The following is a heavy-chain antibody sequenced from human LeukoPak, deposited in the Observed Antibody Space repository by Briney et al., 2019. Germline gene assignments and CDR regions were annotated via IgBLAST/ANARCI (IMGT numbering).Heavy chain of an antibody. J-gene: IGHJ3*02. Sequence: GGSLRLSCAASGFTFSSYSMNWVRQAPGKGLEWVSSINSSCSYIYYADSVKGRYTTSRDNAKNSLYLQMNSLRAEDTAVYYCARAILNYDILTGYYNDAFDIWGQGTMVTVSS. V-gene: IGHV3-21*01. CDR1: GFTFSSYS. D-gene: IGHD3-9*01. CDR3: ARAILNYDILTGYYNDAFDI. CDR2: INSSCSYI.